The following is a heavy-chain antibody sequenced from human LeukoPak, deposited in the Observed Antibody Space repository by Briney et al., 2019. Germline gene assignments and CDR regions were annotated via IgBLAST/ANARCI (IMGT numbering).Heavy chain of an antibody. CDR3: ARASGSYWWFDS. Sequence: ASVKVSCKASGYTFTGYYMHWVRQAPGQGLEWMGWINPNSGGTNYAQKFQGSVTMTRDTSIGTVYMELSRLRSDDTAVYYCARASGSYWWFDSWGQGTLVTVSS. J-gene: IGHJ5*01. CDR2: INPNSGGT. D-gene: IGHD1-26*01. CDR1: GYTFTGYY. V-gene: IGHV1-2*02.